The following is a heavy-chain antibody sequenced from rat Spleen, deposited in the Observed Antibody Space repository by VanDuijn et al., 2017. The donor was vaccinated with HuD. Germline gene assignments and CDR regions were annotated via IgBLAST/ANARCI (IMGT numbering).Heavy chain of an antibody. CDR1: GLSFSNYG. V-gene: IGHV5-20*01. D-gene: IGHD1-2*01. CDR3: TTAHTIAAIFDWLAY. Sequence: EVQLVESDGGLVQPGRSLKLSCAASGLSFSNYGMAWVRQAPTKGLEWVATIRYDGGSTYYRDSVKGRFTISRDNAKSSLYLQMDSLRSEDTATYYCTTAHTIAAIFDWLAYWGQGTLVTVSS. CDR2: IRYDGGST. J-gene: IGHJ3*01.